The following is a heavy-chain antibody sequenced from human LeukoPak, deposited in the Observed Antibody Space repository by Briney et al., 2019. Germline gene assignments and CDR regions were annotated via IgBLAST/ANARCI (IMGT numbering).Heavy chain of an antibody. CDR2: IYYSGST. J-gene: IGHJ4*02. V-gene: IGHV4-59*08. Sequence: SETLSLTCAVYGGSFSGYYWSWIRQPPGKGLEWIGYIYYSGSTNYNPSLKSRVTISVDTSKNQFSLKLSSVTAADTAVYYCARQAPPKYYYDSSGYYREDYFDYWGQGTLVTVSS. CDR3: ARQAPPKYYYDSSGYYREDYFDY. D-gene: IGHD3-22*01. CDR1: GGSFSGYY.